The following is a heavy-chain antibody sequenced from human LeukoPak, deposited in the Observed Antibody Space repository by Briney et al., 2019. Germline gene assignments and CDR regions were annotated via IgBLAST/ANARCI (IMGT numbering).Heavy chain of an antibody. D-gene: IGHD2-2*01. V-gene: IGHV1-2*02. Sequence: WASVKVSCKASGYTFTGYYMHWVRQAPGQGGEWMGWINPNSGGTNYAQKFQGRVTMTRDTSVSTAYMELSRLRSDDTAVYYCARDETLGYCSSTSCPEYYYYYMDVWGKGTTVTVSS. CDR1: GYTFTGYY. J-gene: IGHJ6*03. CDR2: INPNSGGT. CDR3: ARDETLGYCSSTSCPEYYYYYMDV.